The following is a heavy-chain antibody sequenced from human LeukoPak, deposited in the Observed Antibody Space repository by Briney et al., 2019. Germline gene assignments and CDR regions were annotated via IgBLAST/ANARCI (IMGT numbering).Heavy chain of an antibody. V-gene: IGHV3-11*04. CDR3: ARFFGSSPIDY. D-gene: IGHD6-13*01. CDR2: ISSSSSVI. Sequence: TGGSLRLSCAASGFNLSDYYMSWIRQAPGKGLEWVSYISSSSSVIYYADSVKGRFTISRDNAKNSLFLQMNSLRAEDTAVYYCARFFGSSPIDYWGQGTLVTVSS. J-gene: IGHJ4*02. CDR1: GFNLSDYY.